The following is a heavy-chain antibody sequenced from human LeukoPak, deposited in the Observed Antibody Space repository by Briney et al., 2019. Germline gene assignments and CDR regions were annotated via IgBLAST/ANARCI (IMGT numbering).Heavy chain of an antibody. Sequence: ASVKVSCKASGYTFTSYGISWVRQAPGQGLEWMGWISAYNGNTNYAQKFQGRVTMTRDTSISTAYMELTRLRSDDTAVYYCARDSPHLPHSAFDIWGQGTMVTVSS. CDR1: GYTFTSYG. CDR3: ARDSPHLPHSAFDI. CDR2: ISAYNGNT. J-gene: IGHJ3*02. V-gene: IGHV1-18*01.